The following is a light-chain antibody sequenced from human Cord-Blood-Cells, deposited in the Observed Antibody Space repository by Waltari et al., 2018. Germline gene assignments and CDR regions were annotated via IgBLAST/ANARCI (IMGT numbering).Light chain of an antibody. CDR1: SSNIGAGYD. V-gene: IGLV1-40*01. Sequence: QSVLTQPPSVSGAPGPRVTISCTGRSSNIGAGYDVHWYQQLPGTATKLLIYGNSNRPSGVPDRFSGSKSGTSASLAITGLQAEDEADYYCQSYDSSLSGWVFGGGTKLTVL. J-gene: IGLJ3*02. CDR2: GNS. CDR3: QSYDSSLSGWV.